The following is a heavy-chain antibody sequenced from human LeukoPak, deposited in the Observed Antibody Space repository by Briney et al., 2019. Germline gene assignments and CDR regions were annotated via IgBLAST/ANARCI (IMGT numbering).Heavy chain of an antibody. J-gene: IGHJ3*02. D-gene: IGHD3-22*01. CDR1: GGSFSGYY. V-gene: IGHV4-34*01. CDR3: AREHSSPYYDSSGYYYVGDAFDI. CDR2: INHSGST. Sequence: PSETLSLTCAVYGGSFSGYYWSWIRQPPGKGLEWIGEINHSGSTNYNPSLKSRVTMSVDTSKNQFSLKLSSVTAADTAVYYCAREHSSPYYDSSGYYYVGDAFDIWGQGTMVTVSS.